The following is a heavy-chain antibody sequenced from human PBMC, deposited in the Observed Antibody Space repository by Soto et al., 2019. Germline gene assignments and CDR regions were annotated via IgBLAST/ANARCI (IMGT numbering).Heavy chain of an antibody. J-gene: IGHJ4*02. CDR2: ISAYNGNT. CDR3: ARAGGGQYCVGRGVYFDY. D-gene: IGHD1-26*01. CDR1: GYTFTSYG. Sequence: QVQLVQSGAEVKKPGASVKVSCKASGYTFTSYGISWVRQAPGQGLEWMGWISAYNGNTNYAQKLQGRVTMTTATSTSTAYMELRSMRSDDTAVYYCARAGGGQYCVGRGVYFDYWGQGTLVTVSS. V-gene: IGHV1-18*01.